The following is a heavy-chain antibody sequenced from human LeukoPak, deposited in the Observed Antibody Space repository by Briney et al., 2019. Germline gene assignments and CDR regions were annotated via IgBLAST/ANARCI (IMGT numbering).Heavy chain of an antibody. CDR1: GGSISSGDYY. Sequence: PQTLSLTCTVSGGSISSGDYYWSWIRQPPGKGLEWIGYIYYSGSTYYNPSLKSRVTISVDTSKNQFSLKLSSVTAADTAVYYCARAGDTYYYYGMNVWGQGTTVTVSS. CDR2: IYYSGST. J-gene: IGHJ6*02. V-gene: IGHV4-30-4*01. D-gene: IGHD1-26*01. CDR3: ARAGDTYYYYGMNV.